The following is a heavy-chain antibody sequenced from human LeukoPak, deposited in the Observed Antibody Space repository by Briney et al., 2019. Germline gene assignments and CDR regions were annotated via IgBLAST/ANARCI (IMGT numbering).Heavy chain of an antibody. CDR3: TRDRSSSWWVDY. CDR1: GFTFGDYG. Sequence: GGSLRLSCTASGFTFGDYGMSWVRQAPGKGLEWVGFIRSKAYGGTTEYAASVKGRFTISRDDSKSIAYLQMNSLKTEDTAVYYCTRDRSSSWWVDYWGQGTLVTVSS. CDR2: IRSKAYGGTT. D-gene: IGHD6-13*01. V-gene: IGHV3-49*04. J-gene: IGHJ4*02.